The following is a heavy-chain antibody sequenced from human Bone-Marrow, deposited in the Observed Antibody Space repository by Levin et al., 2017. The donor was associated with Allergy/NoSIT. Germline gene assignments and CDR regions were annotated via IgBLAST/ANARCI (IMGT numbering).Heavy chain of an antibody. V-gene: IGHV4-4*07. CDR1: GVSLDNYY. CDR2: IFSSGDT. D-gene: IGHD5-24*01. Sequence: SETLSLTCSVSGVSLDNYYWSWIRQSAGKGLEWIGRIFSSGDTNYNPSLKSRVSMPIDTSTTQFSLKLSSLTAADTAVYYCARGYNTGWYFNYWGQGTLVTVSS. CDR3: ARGYNTGWYFNY. J-gene: IGHJ4*02.